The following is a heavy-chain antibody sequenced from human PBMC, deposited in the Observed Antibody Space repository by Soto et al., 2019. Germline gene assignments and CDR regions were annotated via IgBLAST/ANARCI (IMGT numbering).Heavy chain of an antibody. V-gene: IGHV3-48*01. CDR1: GFTFSGFA. Sequence: GGSLRLSCAASGFTFSGFAMNWVRQAPGKGLEWVSYISSSSSTIYYADSVKGRFTISRDNAKNSLYLQMNSLRAEDTALYYCARDQDAFDIWGRGTEVTVSS. J-gene: IGHJ3*02. CDR2: ISSSSSTI. CDR3: ARDQDAFDI.